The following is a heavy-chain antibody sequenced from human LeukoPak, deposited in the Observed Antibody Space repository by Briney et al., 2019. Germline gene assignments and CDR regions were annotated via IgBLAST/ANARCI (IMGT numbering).Heavy chain of an antibody. Sequence: GESLKISCKGSGYSFTSYWIGWVLQMPGKGLEWMVIIYPGDSDTRYSPSFQGQVTISADKSISTAYLQWSSLKASDTAMYYCARLGSIVAVPAALADLDYWGQGTLVTVSS. CDR3: ARLGSIVAVPAALADLDY. J-gene: IGHJ4*02. V-gene: IGHV5-51*01. CDR2: IYPGDSDT. CDR1: GYSFTSYW. D-gene: IGHD2-2*01.